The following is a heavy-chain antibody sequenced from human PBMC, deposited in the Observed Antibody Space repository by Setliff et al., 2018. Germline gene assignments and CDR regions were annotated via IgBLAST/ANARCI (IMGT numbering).Heavy chain of an antibody. V-gene: IGHV4-4*08. CDR2: VYTTLST. CDR1: GASISNYY. J-gene: IGHJ6*03. D-gene: IGHD2-2*01. CDR3: ARDHAPVPTARQVYYSLDV. Sequence: SETLSLTCSVSGASISNYYWSWIRQSPGKGLEWIGYVYTTLSTNYNPSLKSRVTMSVDTSKNQFSLRLSSVTAADTAVYYCARDHAPVPTARQVYYSLDVWG.